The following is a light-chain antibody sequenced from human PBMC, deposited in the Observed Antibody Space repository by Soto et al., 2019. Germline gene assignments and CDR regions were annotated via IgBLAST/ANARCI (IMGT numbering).Light chain of an antibody. Sequence: DIPLTQSPSLLSASIGDRVTITCRASHDISTFLAWYQQKPGKDPKLLIYEESTLQSGVPSRFSGSGSGTEFTLTISSLQPDDFATYYCQQYNSYSTFGQGTKVDIK. CDR3: QQYNSYST. J-gene: IGKJ1*01. V-gene: IGKV1-9*01. CDR1: HDISTF. CDR2: EES.